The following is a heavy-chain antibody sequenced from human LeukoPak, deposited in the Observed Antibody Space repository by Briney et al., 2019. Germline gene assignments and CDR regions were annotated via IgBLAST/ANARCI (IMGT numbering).Heavy chain of an antibody. V-gene: IGHV1-46*01. CDR2: INPSGGST. Sequence: ASAKVSCKASGYTFTSYYMHWVRQAPGQGLEWMGIINPSGGSTSYAQKFQGRVTMTRDTSTSIVYMELSSLRSEDTAVYYCARESERGYSYGYALDYWGQGTLVTVSS. CDR1: GYTFTSYY. CDR3: ARESERGYSYGYALDY. J-gene: IGHJ4*02. D-gene: IGHD5-18*01.